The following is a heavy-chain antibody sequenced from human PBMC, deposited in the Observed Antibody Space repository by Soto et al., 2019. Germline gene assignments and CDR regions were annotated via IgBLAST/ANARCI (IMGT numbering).Heavy chain of an antibody. CDR3: ARSYCSGGSCYSYRLRYGMDV. CDR1: GGSFSGYY. V-gene: IGHV4-34*01. CDR2: INHSGST. D-gene: IGHD2-15*01. Sequence: SETLSLTCAFYGGSFSGYYWSWIRQPPGKGLEWIGEINHSGSTNYNPSLKSRVTISVDTSKNQFSLKLSSVTAADTAVYYCARSYCSGGSCYSYRLRYGMDVWGQGTTVTVSS. J-gene: IGHJ6*02.